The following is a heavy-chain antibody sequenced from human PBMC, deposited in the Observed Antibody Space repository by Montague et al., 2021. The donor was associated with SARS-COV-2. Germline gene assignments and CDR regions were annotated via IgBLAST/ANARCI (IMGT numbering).Heavy chain of an antibody. CDR2: IYHSGST. D-gene: IGHD2-2*01. CDR3: ARRHCSSTSCPHWFDP. V-gene: IGHV4-4*02. CDR1: GGSISSSNW. J-gene: IGHJ5*02. Sequence: SETLSLTCAVSGGSISSSNWWRWVRRPPEKGLGWIGEIYHSGSTNYNPSPKSRVTISVDKSKNQFSLKLSSVTAAATAVYYCARRHCSSTSCPHWFDPWGQGTLVTVSS.